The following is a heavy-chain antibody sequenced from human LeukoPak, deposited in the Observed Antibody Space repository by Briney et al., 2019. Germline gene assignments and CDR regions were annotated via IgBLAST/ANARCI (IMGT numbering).Heavy chain of an antibody. V-gene: IGHV3-7*02. CDR2: IKQAGSEK. J-gene: IGHJ3*02. CDR1: GFTFSNYW. CDR3: ARGTGAFDI. D-gene: IGHD1-1*01. Sequence: PGGSLRLSCVASGFTFSNYWRSWVRQAPGKGLEWVANIKQAGSEKYYVDSVKGRFTISRGNAKNTLYLQMNRLRPEDTAVYYCARGTGAFDIWGQGTKVTVSS.